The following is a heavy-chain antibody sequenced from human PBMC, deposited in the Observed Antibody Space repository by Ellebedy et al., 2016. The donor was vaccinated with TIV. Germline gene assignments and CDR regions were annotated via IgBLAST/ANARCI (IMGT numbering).Heavy chain of an antibody. Sequence: MPGGSLRLSCTVSGGSISSSSYYWGWIRQPPGKGLEWIGSIYYSGSTYYNPSLKSRVTISVDTSKNQFSLKLSSVTAADTAVYYCARHLGRGYSYGNFDYWGQGTLVTVSS. V-gene: IGHV4-39*01. D-gene: IGHD5-18*01. CDR2: IYYSGST. CDR1: GGSISSSSYY. J-gene: IGHJ4*02. CDR3: ARHLGRGYSYGNFDY.